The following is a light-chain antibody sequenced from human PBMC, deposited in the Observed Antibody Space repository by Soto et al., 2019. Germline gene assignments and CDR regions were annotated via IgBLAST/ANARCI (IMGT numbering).Light chain of an antibody. CDR3: QQTHITPMYS. J-gene: IGKJ2*01. Sequence: DIQMTQSPSSLSASVGDTVIITCRASQSISNYLHWYQQKPGKAPKLLIHAASSLQSGVPTRFSGSGSGSGTDFTLTISSLQPEDFATYYCQQTHITPMYSFGQGTKLEIK. CDR1: QSISNY. V-gene: IGKV1-39*01. CDR2: AAS.